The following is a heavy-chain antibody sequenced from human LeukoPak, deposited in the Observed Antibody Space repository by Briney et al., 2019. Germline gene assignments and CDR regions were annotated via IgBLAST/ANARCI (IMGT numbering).Heavy chain of an antibody. CDR2: VDPENGEI. V-gene: IGHV1-69-2*01. D-gene: IGHD1-26*01. CDR1: GYTFTDSY. CDR3: ATSKYSGNHPLDY. J-gene: IGHJ4*02. Sequence: ASVKVSCKASGYTFTDSYMHWVQQAPGKGLEWMGRVDPENGEIVYAEKFQSRVTITADTSTDTAYMELGSLRSEDTAVYYCATSKYSGNHPLDYWGQGNLVTVSS.